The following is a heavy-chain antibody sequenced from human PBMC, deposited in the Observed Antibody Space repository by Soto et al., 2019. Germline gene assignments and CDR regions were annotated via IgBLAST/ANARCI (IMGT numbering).Heavy chain of an antibody. V-gene: IGHV1-3*01. Sequence: GASAKVSCKASGCTFTSYAMHWVRQAPGQRLEWMGWINAGNGNTKYSQKFQGRVTITRDTSASTAYMELSSLRSEDTAVYYCARGIGYSSSWTYYYGMDVWGQGTTVTVSS. CDR3: ARGIGYSSSWTYYYGMDV. CDR1: GCTFTSYA. CDR2: INAGNGNT. D-gene: IGHD6-13*01. J-gene: IGHJ6*02.